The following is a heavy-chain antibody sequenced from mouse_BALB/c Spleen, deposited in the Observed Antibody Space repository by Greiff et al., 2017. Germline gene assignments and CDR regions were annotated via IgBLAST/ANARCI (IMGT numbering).Heavy chain of an antibody. Sequence: EVKLVESGGGLVKPGGSLKLSCAASGFTFRSYAMSWVRQSPEKRLAWVAEISSGGSYTYYPDTVTGRFTISRDNAKNTLYLEMSSLRSEDTAMYYCARHGDYVDYWGQGTTLTVSS. CDR2: ISSGGSYT. CDR1: GFTFRSYA. CDR3: ARHGDYVDY. V-gene: IGHV5-9-4*01. J-gene: IGHJ2*01.